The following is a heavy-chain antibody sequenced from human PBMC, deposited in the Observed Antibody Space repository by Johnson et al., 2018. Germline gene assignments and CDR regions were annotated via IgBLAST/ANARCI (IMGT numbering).Heavy chain of an antibody. J-gene: IGHJ3*02. Sequence: QVQLVQSGAEVKKPGSSVKVSCKASGGTFSSYTISWVRQAPGQGLEWMGRIIPILGIANYAQKFQGRVTITAAKSTSTAYMELSSLRSEDTAVYYCARGSSSWEKDAFDIWGQGTMVTVSS. D-gene: IGHD6-13*01. V-gene: IGHV1-69*09. CDR2: IIPILGIA. CDR3: ARGSSSWEKDAFDI. CDR1: GGTFSSYT.